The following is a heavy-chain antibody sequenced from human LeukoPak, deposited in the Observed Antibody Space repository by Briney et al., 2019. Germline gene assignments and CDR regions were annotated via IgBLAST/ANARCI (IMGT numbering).Heavy chain of an antibody. CDR1: GGSISSSSYY. CDR3: TRGRAPSSSWYSLGLTTCFTP. CDR2: IYYSGST. V-gene: IGHV4-39*07. D-gene: IGHD6-13*01. J-gene: IGHJ5*02. Sequence: SETLSLTCTVSGGSISSSSYYWGWIRQPPGKGLEWIGSIYYSGSTYYNPSLKSRVTISVDTSKNQFSLKLSSVTAADTAVYYCTRGRAPSSSWYSLGLTTCFTPGGQGPLAPVPS.